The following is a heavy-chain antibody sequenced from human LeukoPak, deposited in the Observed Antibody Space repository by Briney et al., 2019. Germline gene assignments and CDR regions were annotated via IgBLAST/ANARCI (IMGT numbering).Heavy chain of an antibody. J-gene: IGHJ4*02. Sequence: ASVKVSCKASGYTFTGYYMHWVRQAPGQGLEWMGWINPNSGGTNYAQKFQGRVTMTRDTSTSTAYMELRSLRSDDTAVYYCARDLGTVWQQLADWGQGTLVTVSS. V-gene: IGHV1-2*02. D-gene: IGHD6-13*01. CDR3: ARDLGTVWQQLAD. CDR1: GYTFTGYY. CDR2: INPNSGGT.